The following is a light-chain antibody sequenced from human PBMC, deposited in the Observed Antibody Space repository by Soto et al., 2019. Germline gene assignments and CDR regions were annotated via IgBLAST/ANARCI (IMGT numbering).Light chain of an antibody. Sequence: QSVLTQPRSVSGSPGQSVTISCTGTSRDVGAYDYVSWYHQSPGKAPKLMIYDVNKRPSGVPDRFSGSKSGNTASLTISGLQAEDEADYYCQSYDSSLSGWVFGGGTKLTVL. CDR2: DVN. J-gene: IGLJ3*02. V-gene: IGLV2-11*01. CDR1: SRDVGAYDY. CDR3: QSYDSSLSGWV.